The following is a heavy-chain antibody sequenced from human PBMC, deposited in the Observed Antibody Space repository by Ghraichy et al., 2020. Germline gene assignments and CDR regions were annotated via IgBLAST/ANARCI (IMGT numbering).Heavy chain of an antibody. D-gene: IGHD3-16*02. CDR1: GGSISSSSYY. V-gene: IGHV4-39*01. CDR2: IYYSGST. Sequence: SETLSLTCTVSGGSISSSSYYWGWIRQPPGKGLEWIGSIYYSGSTYYNPSLKSRVTISVDTSKNQFSLKLSSVTAADTAVYYCAGGLSEVYDYVWGSYRHDAFDIWGQGTMVTVSS. J-gene: IGHJ3*02. CDR3: AGGLSEVYDYVWGSYRHDAFDI.